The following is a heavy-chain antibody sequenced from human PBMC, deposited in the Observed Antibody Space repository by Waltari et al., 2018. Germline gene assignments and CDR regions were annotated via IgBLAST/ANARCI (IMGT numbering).Heavy chain of an antibody. D-gene: IGHD5-18*01. CDR2: IWYDGSNK. CDR3: ARGSPRGYGPPVDY. CDR1: GFTFSSYG. V-gene: IGHV3-33*01. Sequence: QVQLVESGGGVVQPGRSLRLSCAASGFTFSSYGMHWVRRAPGKGLEWVAVIWYDGSNKYYADSVKGRFTISRDNSKNTLYLQMNSLRAEDTAVYYCARGSPRGYGPPVDYWGQGTLVTVSS. J-gene: IGHJ4*02.